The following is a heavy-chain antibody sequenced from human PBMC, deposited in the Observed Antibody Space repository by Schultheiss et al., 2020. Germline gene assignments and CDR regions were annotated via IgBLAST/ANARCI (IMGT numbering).Heavy chain of an antibody. CDR1: GYSFTTYW. Sequence: GGSLRLSCKGSGYSFTTYWIGWVRQMPGKGLEWMGIIYPGDSDTKYSPSFQGQVTISADKSISTAYLQWSSLKASDTAMYYCARKGRYGDYVEFYFDYWGQGTLVTVSS. D-gene: IGHD4-17*01. V-gene: IGHV5-51*01. J-gene: IGHJ4*02. CDR3: ARKGRYGDYVEFYFDY. CDR2: IYPGDSDT.